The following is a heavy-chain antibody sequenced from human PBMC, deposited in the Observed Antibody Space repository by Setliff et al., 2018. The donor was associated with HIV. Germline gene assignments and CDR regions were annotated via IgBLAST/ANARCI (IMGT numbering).Heavy chain of an antibody. D-gene: IGHD3-22*01. CDR2: INPDSTAT. V-gene: IGHV3-7*01. J-gene: IGHJ3*02. CDR3: ARSLYDSSMNVI. CDR1: GFTFSASW. Sequence: PGGSLRLSCTASGFTFSASWMTWVRQAPGKGLEWVAPINPDSTATYYVDSVKGRFTISRDNAKTSLSLQMNSLRAEDTAVYYCARSLYDSSMNVIWGQGTMVTVSS.